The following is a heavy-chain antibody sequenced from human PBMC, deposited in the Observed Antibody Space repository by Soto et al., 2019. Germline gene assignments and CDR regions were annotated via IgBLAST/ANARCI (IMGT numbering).Heavy chain of an antibody. V-gene: IGHV4-59*01. D-gene: IGHD1-7*01. J-gene: IGHJ6*03. Sequence: SETLSLTCTVSGGSISSYYWSWIRQPPGKGLGWIGYIYYSGSTNYNPSLKSRVTISVDTSKNQFSLKLSSVTAADTAVYYCARATLELPYYYYYYMDVWGKGTTVTVSS. CDR2: IYYSGST. CDR1: GGSISSYY. CDR3: ARATLELPYYYYYYMDV.